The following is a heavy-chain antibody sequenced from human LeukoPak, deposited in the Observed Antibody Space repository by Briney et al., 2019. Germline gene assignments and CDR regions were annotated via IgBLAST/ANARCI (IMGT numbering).Heavy chain of an antibody. CDR1: GFTFSSYA. CDR2: ISGSGGST. Sequence: GGSLRLSCAASGFTFSSYAMSWVRQAPGKGLEWVSAISGSGGSTYYADSVKGRFTISRDNSKNTLYLQMNSLRAEDTAVYYCAKTPLHYCGSGYGMDVWGQGTTVTVSS. D-gene: IGHD3-10*01. V-gene: IGHV3-23*01. CDR3: AKTPLHYCGSGYGMDV. J-gene: IGHJ6*02.